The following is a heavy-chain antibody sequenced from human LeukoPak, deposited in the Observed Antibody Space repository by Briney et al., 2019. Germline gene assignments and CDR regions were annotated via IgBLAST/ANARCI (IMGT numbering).Heavy chain of an antibody. Sequence: GASVKVSCKASGYTFTGYYMHWVRQAPGQGLEWMGWINPNSGGTNYAQKFQGRVTMTRDTSISTAYMELSRLRSDDTAVYYCARDWSGSYSTRLNYWGQGTLVTVSS. CDR1: GYTFTGYY. J-gene: IGHJ4*02. V-gene: IGHV1-2*02. D-gene: IGHD1-26*01. CDR3: ARDWSGSYSTRLNY. CDR2: INPNSGGT.